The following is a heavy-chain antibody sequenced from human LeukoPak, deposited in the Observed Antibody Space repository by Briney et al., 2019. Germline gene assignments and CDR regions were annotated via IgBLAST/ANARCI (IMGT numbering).Heavy chain of an antibody. CDR1: GFTFSSDG. V-gene: IGHV3-33*01. J-gene: IGHJ4*02. CDR2: IWYDGSNK. CDR3: ARESDYYDSSGYGYYFDY. D-gene: IGHD3-22*01. Sequence: GGSLRRSCAASGFTFSSDGMHWVRQAPGKGLGWVAVIWYDGSNKYYADYVKGRFTISRDNSKKTLYLQMNSLRAEDTAVYYCARESDYYDSSGYGYYFDYWGQGTHVTVSS.